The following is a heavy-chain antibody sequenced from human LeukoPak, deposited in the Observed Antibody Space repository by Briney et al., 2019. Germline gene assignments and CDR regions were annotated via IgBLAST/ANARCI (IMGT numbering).Heavy chain of an antibody. CDR1: EVTFGSYA. V-gene: IGHV3-23*01. D-gene: IGHD4-17*01. J-gene: IGHJ5*02. Sequence: GGSPRLACPTSEVTFGSYAMRWVRQAPGKGLEWVSAISGSGGSTYYADSVKGRFTISRDNSKNTLYLQMNSLRAEDTAVYYCAKEAHDYGAHNWFDPWGQGTLVTVSS. CDR2: ISGSGGST. CDR3: AKEAHDYGAHNWFDP.